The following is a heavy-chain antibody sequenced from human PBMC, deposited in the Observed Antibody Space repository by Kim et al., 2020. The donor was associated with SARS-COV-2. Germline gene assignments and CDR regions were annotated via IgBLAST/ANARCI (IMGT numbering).Heavy chain of an antibody. CDR1: GFTFSNYW. Sequence: GGSLRLSCAASGFTFSNYWMHWVRQAPGTGLVWVSRINADDSTTTYADSVKGRFTISRDNAKNTLFLQMNSLRAEDTAVYYCARGYSGTYRVDYWGPGTLVTVSS. D-gene: IGHD1-26*01. CDR2: INADDSTT. CDR3: ARGYSGTYRVDY. J-gene: IGHJ4*02. V-gene: IGHV3-74*01.